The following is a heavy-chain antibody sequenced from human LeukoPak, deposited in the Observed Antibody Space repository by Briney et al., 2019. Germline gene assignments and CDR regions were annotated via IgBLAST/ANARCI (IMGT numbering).Heavy chain of an antibody. CDR1: GGTFSSYA. Sequence: GSSVKVSCKASGGTFSSYAISWVRQAPGQGLEWMGGIIPIFGTANYAQKFQGRVTITADKSTSTAYMELSSLRSEDTAVYYCAGDGDCSGGSCPLDYWGQGTLVTVSS. CDR3: AGDGDCSGGSCPLDY. D-gene: IGHD2-15*01. V-gene: IGHV1-69*06. CDR2: IIPIFGTA. J-gene: IGHJ4*02.